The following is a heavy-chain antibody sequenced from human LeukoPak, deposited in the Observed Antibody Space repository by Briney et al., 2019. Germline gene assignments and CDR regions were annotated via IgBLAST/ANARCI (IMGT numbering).Heavy chain of an antibody. D-gene: IGHD1-26*01. V-gene: IGHV3-7*01. CDR3: ARVGIVGTIGDY. CDR1: GFTFSRSW. CDR2: INQDGSEK. J-gene: IGHJ4*02. Sequence: PRGSLRLSCAAFGFTFSRSWMSWVRQAPGKGLEWLANINQDGSEKYYVDSVKGRFTISRDNAKNSLYLQMNSLRAEDTAVYYCARVGIVGTIGDYWGQGTLISVSS.